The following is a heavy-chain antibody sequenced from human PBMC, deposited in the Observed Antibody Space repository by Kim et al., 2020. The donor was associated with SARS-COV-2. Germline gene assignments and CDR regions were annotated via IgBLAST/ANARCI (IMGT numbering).Heavy chain of an antibody. CDR1: GFTFSSYA. D-gene: IGHD1-26*01. V-gene: IGHV3-30-3*01. CDR2: ISYDGSNK. Sequence: GGSLRLSCAACGFTFSSYAMHWVRQAPGKGLEWVAVISYDGSNKYYADSVKGRFTISRDNSKNTLYLQMNSLRAEDTAVYYCARGRGGSYYYGMDVWGQG. CDR3: ARGRGGSYYYGMDV. J-gene: IGHJ6*02.